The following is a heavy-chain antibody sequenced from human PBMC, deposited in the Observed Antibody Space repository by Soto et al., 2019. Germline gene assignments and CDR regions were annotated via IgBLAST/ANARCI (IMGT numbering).Heavy chain of an antibody. J-gene: IGHJ6*02. V-gene: IGHV1-69*01. CDR1: GGTFSSYA. Sequence: VKVSCQASGGTFSSYAISWVRQAPGQGLEWMGGIIPIFGTANYAQKFQGRVTITADESTSTAYMELSSLRSEDTAVYYCARDGIAAAARPPHYYYGMDVWGQGTTVTVSS. CDR2: IIPIFGTA. CDR3: ARDGIAAAARPPHYYYGMDV. D-gene: IGHD6-13*01.